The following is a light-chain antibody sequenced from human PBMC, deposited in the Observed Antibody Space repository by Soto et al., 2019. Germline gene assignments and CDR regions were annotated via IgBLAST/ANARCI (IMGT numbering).Light chain of an antibody. CDR1: SSNIGSNY. J-gene: IGLJ2*01. V-gene: IGLV1-47*01. CDR2: RNS. CDR3: AAWDDSLSGVV. Sequence: QSVLTQPPSASGPPGQRVTISGSGSSSNIGSNYVYWYQQLPGTVPQLLIYRNSERPSGVPDRFSGSKSGTSASLAISGLRSEDEADYYCAAWDDSLSGVVFGGGTKLTVL.